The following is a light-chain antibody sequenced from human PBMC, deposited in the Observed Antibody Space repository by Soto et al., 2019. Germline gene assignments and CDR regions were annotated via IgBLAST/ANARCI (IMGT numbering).Light chain of an antibody. J-gene: IGKJ3*01. CDR2: DAS. V-gene: IGKV3-11*01. Sequence: EIVLTQSPATLSLSPGERATLSCRASQSVSSYLAWYQQKPGQAPRLLIYDASNRATGIPARFTGSGSGTDFTLTISSLEPEDFVLYYCQHRSNWPLTFGPGTKVDFK. CDR1: QSVSSY. CDR3: QHRSNWPLT.